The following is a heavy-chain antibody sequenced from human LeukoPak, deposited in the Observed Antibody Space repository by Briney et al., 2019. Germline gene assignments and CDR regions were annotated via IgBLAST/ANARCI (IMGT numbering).Heavy chain of an antibody. CDR3: AKGGTVTRRQFDY. J-gene: IGHJ4*02. CDR1: GFTFSSYA. D-gene: IGHD4-17*01. V-gene: IGHV3-30*04. CDR2: ISYDGSNK. Sequence: PGGSLRLSCAASGFTFSSYAMHWVRQAPGKGLEWVAVISYDGSNKYYADSVKGRFTISRDNSKNTLYLQMNSLRAEDTAVYYCAKGGTVTRRQFDYWGQGTLVTVSS.